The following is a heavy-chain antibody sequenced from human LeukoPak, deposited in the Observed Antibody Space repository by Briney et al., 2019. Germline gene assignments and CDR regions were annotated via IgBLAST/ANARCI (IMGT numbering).Heavy chain of an antibody. CDR3: ARFRAGAGDF. J-gene: IGHJ4*02. D-gene: IGHD4/OR15-4a*01. V-gene: IGHV3-74*01. CDR1: GFTFRHYW. Sequence: GGSLRLSCAASGFTFRHYWMHWVRQVPGKGLVWVSRSNPDGTTINYADSVRGRFAISRDNAKNTLHLEMNGLRADDTAVYYCARFRAGAGDFWGQGTLVSVSS. CDR2: SNPDGTTI.